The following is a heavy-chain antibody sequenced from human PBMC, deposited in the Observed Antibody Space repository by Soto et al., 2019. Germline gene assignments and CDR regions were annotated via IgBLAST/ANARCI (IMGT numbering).Heavy chain of an antibody. CDR1: GGSISSGGYS. CDR2: IYHSGST. V-gene: IGHV4-30-2*01. J-gene: IGHJ5*02. CDR3: ASPPAP. Sequence: SETLSLTCAVSGGSISSGGYSWSWIRQPPGKGLEWIGYIYHSGSTYYNPSLKSRVTISVDRSKNQFSLKLSSVTAADTAVYYCASPPAPGGRGTLVPVPS.